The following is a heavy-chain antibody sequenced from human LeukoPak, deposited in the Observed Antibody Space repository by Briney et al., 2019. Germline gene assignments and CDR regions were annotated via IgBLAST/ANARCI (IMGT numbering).Heavy chain of an antibody. D-gene: IGHD4-23*01. V-gene: IGHV3-9*03. J-gene: IGHJ4*02. CDR2: ISWNSGSI. Sequence: ETGGSLRLSCAASGFTFDDYAMHWVRQVPGKGLEWVSGISWNSGSIGYADSVKGRLTISRDNAKNTLYLQMNSLRAEDMALYYCAKSVTLSWYDSYYFDYWGQGTLVTVSS. CDR3: AKSVTLSWYDSYYFDY. CDR1: GFTFDDYA.